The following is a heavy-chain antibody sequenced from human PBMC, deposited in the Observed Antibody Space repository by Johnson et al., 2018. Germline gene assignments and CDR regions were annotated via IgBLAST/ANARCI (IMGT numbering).Heavy chain of an antibody. CDR1: GFTFSDYY. CDR2: ISSSGSTI. CDR3: ARPKNYGDYSEYFQH. D-gene: IGHD4-17*01. V-gene: IGHV3-11*01. J-gene: IGHJ1*01. Sequence: VQLLESGGGLVKPGGSXRLSCAASGFTFSDYYMSWIRQAPGKGLEWVSYISSSGSTIYYADSVKGRFTIARDNAKNSLLLQINSRRAEDTAVYYCARPKNYGDYSEYFQHWGQGTLVTVSS.